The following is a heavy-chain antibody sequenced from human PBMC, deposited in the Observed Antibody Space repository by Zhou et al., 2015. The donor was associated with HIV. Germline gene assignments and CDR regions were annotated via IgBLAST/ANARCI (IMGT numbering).Heavy chain of an antibody. CDR1: GGTFSNSV. D-gene: IGHD3-16*01. CDR2: INPLSGTT. Sequence: QVQLVQSGAEVTKPGSSVKVSCKASGGTFSNSVIGWVRQAPGQGLEWVGGINPLSGTTTYAQKFLDRVTITADESTSTVYLELTSLTSDDTAVYYCARDRGGGARPAWRYFDLWGRGTLVAVSS. CDR3: ARDRGGGARPAWRYFDL. V-gene: IGHV1-69*01. J-gene: IGHJ2*01.